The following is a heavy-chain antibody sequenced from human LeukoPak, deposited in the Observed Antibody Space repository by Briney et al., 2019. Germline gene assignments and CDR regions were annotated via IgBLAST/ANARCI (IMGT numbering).Heavy chain of an antibody. D-gene: IGHD2-21*02. CDR2: ISAYNGNT. CDR1: GYTFTSYG. J-gene: IGHJ4*02. CDR3: ARDALAYCGGDCYGDLDY. V-gene: IGHV1-18*01. Sequence: ASVKVSCKASGYTFTSYGISWVRQAPGQGLEWMGWISAYNGNTNYAQKLQGRVTMTTDTSTSTAYMELRSLGSDDTAVYYCARDALAYCGGDCYGDLDYWGQGTLVTVSS.